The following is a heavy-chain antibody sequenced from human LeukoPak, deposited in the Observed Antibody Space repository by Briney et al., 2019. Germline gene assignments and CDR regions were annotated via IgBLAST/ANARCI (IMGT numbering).Heavy chain of an antibody. D-gene: IGHD6-13*01. CDR2: ISSSGSTI. Sequence: GGSLRLSCAASGFTFSDYYMSWIRQAPGKGLEWVSYISSSGSTIYYADSVKGRFTISRDNAKNSLYLQMNSLRAEDTAVYYCARDQLEYSSSHRGNDYWGQGTLVTVSS. CDR3: ARDQLEYSSSHRGNDY. J-gene: IGHJ4*02. V-gene: IGHV3-11*04. CDR1: GFTFSDYY.